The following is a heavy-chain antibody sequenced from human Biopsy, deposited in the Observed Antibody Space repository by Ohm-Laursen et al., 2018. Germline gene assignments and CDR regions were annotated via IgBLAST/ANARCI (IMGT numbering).Heavy chain of an antibody. D-gene: IGHD3-3*01. CDR2: VDWGDYE. J-gene: IGHJ6*02. V-gene: IGHV2-70*16. Sequence: TQTLTLTCSFSGFSLSAPGMCVSWIRQAPGKALEWLARVDWGDYEVYSVSLQTRLSLSKDTSSNQVVLTLTNVGPEDTVTYHCARTPIAIFSAGLVYRHRRHLQGMDVWGQGIAVTVS. CDR1: GFSLSAPGMC. CDR3: ARTPIAIFSAGLVYRHRRHLQGMDV.